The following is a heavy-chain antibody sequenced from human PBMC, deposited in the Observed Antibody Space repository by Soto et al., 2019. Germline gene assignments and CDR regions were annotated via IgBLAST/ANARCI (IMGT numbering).Heavy chain of an antibody. J-gene: IGHJ4*02. CDR2: ISGSGGST. V-gene: IGHV3-23*01. CDR1: GFTFSDYA. D-gene: IGHD2-2*01. CDR3: AKVYCSSISCPLDY. Sequence: EVQLLESGGGLVQPGGSLRLSCAASGFTFSDYAMSWVRQAPGKGLEWVSDISGSGGSTYYADSVKGRFTISIDNSKNSLYLQMNSLRAEDTAVYYCAKVYCSSISCPLDYWGQGTLVTVSS.